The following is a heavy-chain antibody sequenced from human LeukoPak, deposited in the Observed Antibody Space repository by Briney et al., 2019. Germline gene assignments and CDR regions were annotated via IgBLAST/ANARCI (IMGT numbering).Heavy chain of an antibody. J-gene: IGHJ3*02. CDR3: ATGQDNLAFDI. Sequence: GASVKVSCKVSGFTLSELSIHWVRQAPGKGLEWMGGFDREDVKTIYAQKFQGRVTMTEDTSTDITYMEMSSLRSEDTAVYYCATGQDNLAFDIWGQGTMVTVSS. CDR2: FDREDVKT. CDR1: GFTLSELS. V-gene: IGHV1-24*01. D-gene: IGHD5-24*01.